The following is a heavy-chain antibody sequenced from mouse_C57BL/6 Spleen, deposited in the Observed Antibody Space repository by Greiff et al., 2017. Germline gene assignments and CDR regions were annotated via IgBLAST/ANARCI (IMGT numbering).Heavy chain of an antibody. CDR3: ARDYYGSSFAY. D-gene: IGHD1-1*01. Sequence: QVQLQQPGAELVKPGASVKLSCKASGYTFTSYWMQWVKQRPGQGLEWIGEIDPSDSYTNYNQKFKGKATLTVDTSSSTAYMQLSSLTSEDSAVYYCARDYYGSSFAYWGQGTLVTVS. J-gene: IGHJ3*01. V-gene: IGHV1-50*01. CDR2: IDPSDSYT. CDR1: GYTFTSYW.